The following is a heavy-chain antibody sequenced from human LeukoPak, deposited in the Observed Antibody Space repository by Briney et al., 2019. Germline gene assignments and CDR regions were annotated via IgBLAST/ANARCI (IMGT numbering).Heavy chain of an antibody. Sequence: PSRTLSLTCTVSGGSISSGDYYWSWIRQPPGKGLEWIGYIYYSGSTYYNPSLKSRVTISVDTSKNQFSLKLSSVTAADTAVYYCATLVGATRGVYWGQGTLVTVSS. CDR3: ATLVGATRGVY. D-gene: IGHD1-26*01. V-gene: IGHV4-30-4*08. CDR2: IYYSGST. J-gene: IGHJ4*02. CDR1: GGSISSGDYY.